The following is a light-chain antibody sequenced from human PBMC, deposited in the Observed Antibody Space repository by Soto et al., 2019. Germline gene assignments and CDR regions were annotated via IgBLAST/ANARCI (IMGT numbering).Light chain of an antibody. J-gene: IGKJ1*01. Sequence: EIVLTQSPGTLSLSPGERATLSCRASQSISGSYLAWYQQKPGQHPRLLIYATSRRATGIPGSFSGSASETDFTLTISRLEPEDFAVYYCQHYSTSPWTFGQGTKGDIQ. CDR3: QHYSTSPWT. CDR1: QSISGSY. CDR2: ATS. V-gene: IGKV3-20*01.